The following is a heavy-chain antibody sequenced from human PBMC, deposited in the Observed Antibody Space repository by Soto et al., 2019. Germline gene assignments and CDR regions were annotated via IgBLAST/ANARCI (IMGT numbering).Heavy chain of an antibody. CDR3: ARDRQLVQNYYYGMDV. Sequence: SETLSLTCTVSGGSISSYYWSWIRQPPGKGLEWIGYIYYSGSTNYNPSLKSRVTISVDTSKNQFSLKLSSVTAADTAVYYCARDRQLVQNYYYGMDVWGQGTTVTVS. J-gene: IGHJ6*02. V-gene: IGHV4-59*01. CDR1: GGSISSYY. CDR2: IYYSGST. D-gene: IGHD6-6*01.